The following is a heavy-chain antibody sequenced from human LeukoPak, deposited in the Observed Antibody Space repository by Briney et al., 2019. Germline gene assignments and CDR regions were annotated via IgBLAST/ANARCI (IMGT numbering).Heavy chain of an antibody. D-gene: IGHD6-19*01. Sequence: GGSLRLSCAASGFTFDDYAINWVRQAPGKGLEWVSFISGDGHSTYYANSVQGRFTISRDNSRSSLFLQMNSLRPEDTALYFCAKDNAPVLAASEGWKDFWGQGTLVIVSS. V-gene: IGHV3-43*02. CDR1: GFTFDDYA. J-gene: IGHJ4*02. CDR2: ISGDGHST. CDR3: AKDNAPVLAASEGWKDF.